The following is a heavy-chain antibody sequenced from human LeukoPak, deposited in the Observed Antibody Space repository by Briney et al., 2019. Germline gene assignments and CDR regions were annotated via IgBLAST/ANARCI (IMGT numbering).Heavy chain of an antibody. Sequence: SVKVSCKAFGGPFSSYAISWVRQAPGQGLEWMGGIIPIFGTANYAQKFQGRVTITADESTSTAYMELSSLRSEDTAVYYCARGVEMATIPAYWGQGTLATVSS. V-gene: IGHV1-69*13. J-gene: IGHJ4*02. CDR3: ARGVEMATIPAY. CDR1: GGPFSSYA. CDR2: IIPIFGTA. D-gene: IGHD5-24*01.